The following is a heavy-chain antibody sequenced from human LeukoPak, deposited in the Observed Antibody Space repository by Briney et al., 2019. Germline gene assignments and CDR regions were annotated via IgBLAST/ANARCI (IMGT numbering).Heavy chain of an antibody. J-gene: IGHJ4*02. CDR3: ARLLPIAAAGGHYFDY. V-gene: IGHV4-39*01. Sequence: PSETLSLTCTVSGGSFISGIYYWGWVRQPPGKGLDWIASIYYRGSTYYNQSLKSRVTISVDTSKKQFSLKVTSVTAADTAVYYCARLLPIAAAGGHYFDYWGQGTLVTVSS. CDR2: IYYRGST. CDR1: GGSFISGIYY. D-gene: IGHD6-13*01.